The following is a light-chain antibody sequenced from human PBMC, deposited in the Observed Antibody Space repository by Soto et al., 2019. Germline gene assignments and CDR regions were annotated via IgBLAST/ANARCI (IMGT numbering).Light chain of an antibody. CDR1: QSVSSH. V-gene: IGKV3D-15*03. CDR3: QHYNSSSWT. J-gene: IGKJ1*01. Sequence: MVMTQSPATVSVSLGDRVTITCGASQSVSSHLAWYQQKPGQAPRLLIYSASIRAIGVPDRFSGSGAETYFTLTISILEPDDFAAYFWQHYNSSSWTFGQGTKVDIK. CDR2: SAS.